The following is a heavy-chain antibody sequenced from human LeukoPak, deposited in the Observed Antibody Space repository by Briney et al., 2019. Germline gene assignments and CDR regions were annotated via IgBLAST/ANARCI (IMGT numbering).Heavy chain of an antibody. Sequence: GASVKVSCKASGYTFTGYYMHWMRQAPGQGLEWMGWINPNSGGTNYAQKFQGRVTMTRDTSISTAYMELSRLRSDDTAVYYCARAPGLRLPAFPFDYWGQGTLVTVSS. CDR1: GYTFTGYY. CDR2: INPNSGGT. V-gene: IGHV1-2*02. J-gene: IGHJ4*02. D-gene: IGHD4-17*01. CDR3: ARAPGLRLPAFPFDY.